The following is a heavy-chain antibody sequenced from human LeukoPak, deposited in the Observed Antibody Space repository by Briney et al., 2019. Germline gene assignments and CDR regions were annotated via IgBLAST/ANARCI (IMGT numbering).Heavy chain of an antibody. J-gene: IGHJ4*02. CDR1: GGSISSDY. Sequence: SETLSLTCTVSGGSISSDYWSWIRQPPGKGLEWIGNIYYSGSTDYNPSLKSRVTTSVDTSKNQISLRLSSVTAGDTAVYYCARYHYASGSFDYWGQGTLVTVSS. CDR2: IYYSGST. CDR3: ARYHYASGSFDY. D-gene: IGHD3-10*01. V-gene: IGHV4-59*01.